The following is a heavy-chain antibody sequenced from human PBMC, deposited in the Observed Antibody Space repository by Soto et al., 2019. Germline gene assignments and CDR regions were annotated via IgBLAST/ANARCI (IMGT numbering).Heavy chain of an antibody. Sequence: SVKVSCKASGGTFSSYTISWVRQAPGQGLEWMGRIIPILGIANYAQKFQGRVTITADKSTSTAYMELSSLRSEDTAVYYCARSPTLHSSLGYCSSTSCYYYFDYWGQGTLVTVSS. V-gene: IGHV1-69*02. D-gene: IGHD2-2*01. J-gene: IGHJ4*02. CDR2: IIPILGIA. CDR3: ARSPTLHSSLGYCSSTSCYYYFDY. CDR1: GGTFSSYT.